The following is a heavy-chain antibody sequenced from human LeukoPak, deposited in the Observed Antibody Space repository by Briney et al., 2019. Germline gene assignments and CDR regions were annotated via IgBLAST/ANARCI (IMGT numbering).Heavy chain of an antibody. V-gene: IGHV4-59*12. J-gene: IGHJ4*02. D-gene: IGHD6-25*01. CDR2: IFYSGHS. Sequence: PSETLSLACSVSGGFNSRYYWSWVRQPLGKGLEWLGHIFYSGHSNYNASLTSRIRMSVDTSKAQFSLELASGIAADTAVYYCARIDPLGFFDQWGPGILVTVSS. CDR3: ARIDPLGFFDQ. CDR1: GGFNSRYY.